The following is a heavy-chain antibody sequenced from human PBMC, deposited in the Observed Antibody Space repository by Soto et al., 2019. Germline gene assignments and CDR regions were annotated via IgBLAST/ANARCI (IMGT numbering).Heavy chain of an antibody. J-gene: IGHJ6*03. CDR3: ARDQAITMVRGVIITFHYYYYMDV. D-gene: IGHD3-10*01. CDR2: IKQDGSEK. V-gene: IGHV3-7*01. Sequence: GSLRLSCAASGFTFSSYWMSWVRQAPGKGLEWVANIKQDGSEKYYVDSVKGRFTISRDNAKNSLYLQMNSLRAEDTAVYYCARDQAITMVRGVIITFHYYYYMDVWGKGTTVTVSS. CDR1: GFTFSSYW.